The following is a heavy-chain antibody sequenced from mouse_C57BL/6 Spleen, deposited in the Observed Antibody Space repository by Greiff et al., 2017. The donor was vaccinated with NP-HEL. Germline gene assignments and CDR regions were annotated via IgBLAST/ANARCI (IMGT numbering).Heavy chain of an antibody. V-gene: IGHV1-69*01. CDR3: ARSYGSSRYYFDY. J-gene: IGHJ2*01. Sequence: QVQLQQPGAELVMPGASVKLSCKASGYTFTSYWMHWVKQRPGQGLEWIGEIDPSDSYTNYNQKFKGKSTLTVDKSSSTAYMQLSSLTSEDSAVYYCARSYGSSRYYFDYWGQGTTLTVSS. CDR1: GYTFTSYW. D-gene: IGHD1-1*01. CDR2: IDPSDSYT.